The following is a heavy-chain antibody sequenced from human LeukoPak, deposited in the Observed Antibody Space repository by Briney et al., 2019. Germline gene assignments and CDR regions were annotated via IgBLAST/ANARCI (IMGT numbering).Heavy chain of an antibody. V-gene: IGHV3-7*01. CDR1: GFGFSNFW. D-gene: IGHD1-26*01. CDR2: IKEDGSLK. J-gene: IGHJ4*02. CDR3: ARHSGSYQRAFDY. Sequence: GALRLSCAASGFGFSNFWMSWVRQAPGKGPEWVANIKEDGSLKNYVDSVEGRFTVSRDNAKNALYLQMNSLRLEDTAVYYCARHSGSYQRAFDYWGQGTLVTVSS.